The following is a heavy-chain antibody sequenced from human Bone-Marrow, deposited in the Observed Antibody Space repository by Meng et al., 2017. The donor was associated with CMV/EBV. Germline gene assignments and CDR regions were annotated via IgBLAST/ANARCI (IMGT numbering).Heavy chain of an antibody. CDR1: GGSISSYY. D-gene: IGHD3-3*01. CDR2: IYYSGST. Sequence: ESLKISCTVSGGSISSYYWSWIRQPPGKGLEWIGYIYYSGSTNYNPSLKSRVTITVDTSKNQFSLKLSSVTAADTAVYYCARDRYYDFWSGPSQGMDVWGQGTTVTVSS. V-gene: IGHV4-59*01. J-gene: IGHJ6*02. CDR3: ARDRYYDFWSGPSQGMDV.